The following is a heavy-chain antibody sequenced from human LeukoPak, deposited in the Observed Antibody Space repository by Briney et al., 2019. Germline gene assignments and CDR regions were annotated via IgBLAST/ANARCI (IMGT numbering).Heavy chain of an antibody. D-gene: IGHD6-13*01. J-gene: IGHJ4*02. CDR2: IWYGGSNK. CDR1: GFTFSSYG. V-gene: IGHV3-33*06. Sequence: GGSLRLSCAASGFTFSSYGMHWVRQAPGKGLEWVAVIWYGGSNKYYADSVKGRFTISRDNSKNTLYLQMNSLRAEDTAVYYCAKFVPGGAWAAAGPFDYWGQGTLVTVSS. CDR3: AKFVPGGAWAAAGPFDY.